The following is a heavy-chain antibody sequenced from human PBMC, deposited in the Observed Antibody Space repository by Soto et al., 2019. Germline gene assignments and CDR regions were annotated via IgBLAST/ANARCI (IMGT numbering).Heavy chain of an antibody. D-gene: IGHD6-13*01. CDR1: GFTFNNYG. V-gene: IGHV3-30*18. CDR3: AKDQGIAASHGID. J-gene: IGHJ3*01. CDR2: ISNDGSDK. Sequence: QVQLEESGGGVVQPGRSLRLSCAASGFTFNNYGMHWVRQAPGKGLEWVATISNDGSDKYYADSVKGRLTISRDNSKNTVYLQMNSLRAEDTAVYYCAKDQGIAASHGIDWGQGTMVTVSS.